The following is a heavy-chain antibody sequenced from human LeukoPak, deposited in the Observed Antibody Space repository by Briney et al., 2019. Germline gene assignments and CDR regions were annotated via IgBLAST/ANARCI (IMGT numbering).Heavy chain of an antibody. CDR1: GGSISSGSYY. CDR3: ARPDGNAFDI. Sequence: SQTLSLTCTVSGGSISSGSYYWSWIRQPAGKGLEWIGRIYTSRSTNYNPSLKSRVTISVDTSKNQFSLKLSSVTAADTAVYYCARPDGNAFDIWGQGTMVTVSS. CDR2: IYTSRST. D-gene: IGHD2-15*01. J-gene: IGHJ3*02. V-gene: IGHV4-61*02.